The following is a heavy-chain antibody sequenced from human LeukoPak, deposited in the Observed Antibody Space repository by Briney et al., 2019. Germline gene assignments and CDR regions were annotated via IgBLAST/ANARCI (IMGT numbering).Heavy chain of an antibody. CDR3: AGYPGIFGVVNY. CDR2: ISSSSSYI. D-gene: IGHD3-3*01. J-gene: IGHJ4*02. Sequence: KSGGSLRLSCAASGFTFSSYGMNWVRQAPGKGLEWVSSISSSSSYIYYADSVKGRFTISRDNAKHSLYLQMNSLRAEDTAVYYCAGYPGIFGVVNYWGQGTLVTVSS. CDR1: GFTFSSYG. V-gene: IGHV3-21*01.